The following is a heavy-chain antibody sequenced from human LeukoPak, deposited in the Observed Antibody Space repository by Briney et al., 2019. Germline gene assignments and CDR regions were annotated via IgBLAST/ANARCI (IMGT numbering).Heavy chain of an antibody. V-gene: IGHV3-66*01. CDR1: GFTVSSNY. J-gene: IGHJ6*02. Sequence: PGGSLRLSCAASGFTVSSNYMSWVRRAPGKGLEWVSVIYSGGSTYYADSVKGRFTISRDNSKNTLYLQMNSLRAEDTAVYYCARDRGYSYGWDYYYYGMDVWGQGTTVTVSS. CDR2: IYSGGST. D-gene: IGHD5-18*01. CDR3: ARDRGYSYGWDYYYYGMDV.